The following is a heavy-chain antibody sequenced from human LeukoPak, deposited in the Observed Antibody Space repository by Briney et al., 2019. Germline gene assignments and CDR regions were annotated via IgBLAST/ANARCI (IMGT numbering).Heavy chain of an antibody. CDR2: ISYDGSYK. J-gene: IGHJ4*02. CDR3: ARERGYSGYDSREYNYFDY. CDR1: GFTFSSYS. V-gene: IGHV3-30*03. Sequence: GGSLRLSCAASGFTFSSYSMNWVRQAPGKGLGWVALISYDGSYKYYADSVKGRFTISRDNSKNTLYLQMKSLRTEDTAVYYCARERGYSGYDSREYNYFDYWGQGTLVTVSS. D-gene: IGHD5-12*01.